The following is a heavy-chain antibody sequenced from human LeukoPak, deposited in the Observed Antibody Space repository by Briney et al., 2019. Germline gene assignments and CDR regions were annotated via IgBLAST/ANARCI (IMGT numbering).Heavy chain of an antibody. CDR1: GYSFTSYW. Sequence: AESLKISCKGSGYSFTSYWIGWVRQMPGKGLEWMGIIYPGDSDTRYSPSFQGQVPISADKSISTAYLQWSSLKASDTAMYYCARHNYRVPAATWLYGYYYYMDVWGKGTTVTVSS. V-gene: IGHV5-51*01. CDR3: ARHNYRVPAATWLYGYYYYMDV. J-gene: IGHJ6*03. D-gene: IGHD2-2*01. CDR2: IYPGDSDT.